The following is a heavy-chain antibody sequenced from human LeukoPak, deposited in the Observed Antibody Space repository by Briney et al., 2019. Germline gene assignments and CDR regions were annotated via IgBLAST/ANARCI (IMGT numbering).Heavy chain of an antibody. V-gene: IGHV3-30*19. D-gene: IGHD2-2*01. Sequence: GGSLRLSCVTSGFTFTNHWMSWVRQAPGKGLEWVAVISYDGSNKYYADSVKGRFTISRDNSKNTLYLQMNSLRAEDTAVYYCARVMGRYCSSTSCYVDYWGQGTLVTVSS. CDR1: GFTFTNHW. CDR3: ARVMGRYCSSTSCYVDY. J-gene: IGHJ4*02. CDR2: ISYDGSNK.